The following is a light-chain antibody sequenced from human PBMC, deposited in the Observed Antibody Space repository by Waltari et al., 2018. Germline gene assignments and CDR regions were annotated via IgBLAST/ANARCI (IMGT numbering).Light chain of an antibody. CDR2: EAS. Sequence: IVLTQSPATLSLSPGERATLSCRASQSVRGYLAWYQQKPGQAPRLLIYEASNRASGIPARFRGSGSGTDLRLSIRSLEPEDFAVYYCQQRHNWPLTFGGGTKVEIK. CDR3: QQRHNWPLT. CDR1: QSVRGY. V-gene: IGKV3-11*01. J-gene: IGKJ4*01.